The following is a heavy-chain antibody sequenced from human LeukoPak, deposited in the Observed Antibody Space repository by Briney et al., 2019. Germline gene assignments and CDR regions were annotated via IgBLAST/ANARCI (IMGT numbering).Heavy chain of an antibody. V-gene: IGHV4-34*01. CDR3: ARGQGTVTTH. D-gene: IGHD4-17*01. Sequence: ETLSLTCAVSGGSFSGYYWTWIRQPPGKGLEWIGEINHSGSANYNPSLKSRVTISLDTSKNQFSLKLSSVTAADTAVYYCARGQGTVTTHWGQGTLVTVSS. CDR2: INHSGSA. CDR1: GGSFSGYY. J-gene: IGHJ4*02.